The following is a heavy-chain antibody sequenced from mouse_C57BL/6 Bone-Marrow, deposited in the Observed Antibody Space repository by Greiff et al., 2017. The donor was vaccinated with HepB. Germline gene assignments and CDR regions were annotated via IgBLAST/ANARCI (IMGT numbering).Heavy chain of an antibody. J-gene: IGHJ3*01. V-gene: IGHV14-4*01. Sequence: EVKLQESGAELVRPGASVKLSCTASGFNIKDDYMHWVKQRPEQGLEWIGWIDPENGDTEYASKFQGKATITADTSSNTAYLQLSSLTSEDTAVYYCTTYLLAYWGQGTLVTVSA. CDR3: TTYLLAY. D-gene: IGHD5-1*01. CDR2: IDPENGDT. CDR1: GFNIKDDY.